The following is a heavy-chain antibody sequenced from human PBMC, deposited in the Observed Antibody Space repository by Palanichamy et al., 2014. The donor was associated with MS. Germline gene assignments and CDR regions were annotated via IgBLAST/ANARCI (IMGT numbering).Heavy chain of an antibody. J-gene: IGHJ3*02. CDR1: GFTFSSYS. CDR3: ARGLRGSYWVKDAFDI. V-gene: IGHV3-21*01. CDR2: ISSSSSYI. D-gene: IGHD1-26*01. Sequence: EVQLVESGGGLVKPGGSLRLSCAASGFTFSSYSMNWVRQAPGKGLEWVSSISSSSSYIYYADSVKGRFTISRDNAKNSLYLQMNSLRAEDTAVYYCARGLRGSYWVKDAFDIWGHGTMVTVSS.